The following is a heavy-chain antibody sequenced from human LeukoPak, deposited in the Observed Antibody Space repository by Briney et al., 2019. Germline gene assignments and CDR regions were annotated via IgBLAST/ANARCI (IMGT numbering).Heavy chain of an antibody. CDR1: GFTFSSYA. D-gene: IGHD3-16*02. J-gene: IGHJ4*02. V-gene: IGHV3-23*01. CDR2: ISGSGGST. CDR3: AKTPQYDYVGGSYRYTYFDY. Sequence: GGSLRLSCAASGFTFSSYAMSWVRQAPGKGLEWVSAISGSGGSTYYADSVKGRFTISRDNSKNTLYLQMSSLRAEDTAVYYCAKTPQYDYVGGSYRYTYFDYWGQGTLVTVSS.